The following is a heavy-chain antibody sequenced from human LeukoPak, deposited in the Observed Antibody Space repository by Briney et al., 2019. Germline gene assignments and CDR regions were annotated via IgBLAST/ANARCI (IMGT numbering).Heavy chain of an antibody. J-gene: IGHJ5*02. CDR2: IYYSGST. CDR1: GGSISSYY. V-gene: IGHV4-59*12. D-gene: IGHD2/OR15-2a*01. CDR3: ARDTFLNWFDP. Sequence: SETLSLTCTVSGGSISSYYWSWIRQPPGKGLEWIGYIYYSGSTNYNPSLKSRVTISVDTSKNQFSLKLNSVTAADTALYFCARDTFLNWFDPWGQGTLLTVSP.